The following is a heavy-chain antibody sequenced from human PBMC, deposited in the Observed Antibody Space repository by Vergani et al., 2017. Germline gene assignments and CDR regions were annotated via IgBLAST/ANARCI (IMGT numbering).Heavy chain of an antibody. D-gene: IGHD3-3*01. J-gene: IGHJ6*03. CDR1: GFTFSDYY. V-gene: IGHV3-23*04. CDR2: ISGSGGST. Sequence: VQLVESGGGLVKPGGSLRLSCAASGFTFSDYYMSWIRQAPGKGLEWVSAISGSGGSTYYADSVKARFTISRDNSKNTLYLQMNSLRAEDTAVYYCAKDKFRYDFWSGYYSVYYYYMDVWGKGTTVTVSS. CDR3: AKDKFRYDFWSGYYSVYYYYMDV.